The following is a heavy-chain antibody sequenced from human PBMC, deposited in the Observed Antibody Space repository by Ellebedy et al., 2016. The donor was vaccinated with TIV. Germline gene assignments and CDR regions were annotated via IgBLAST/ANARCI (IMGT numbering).Heavy chain of an antibody. V-gene: IGHV1-2*02. D-gene: IGHD5-24*01. CDR1: GYTFTGYY. J-gene: IGHJ3*02. CDR3: ARDNGYNPNDVFDI. Sequence: AASVKVSCKASGYTFTGYYMHWVRQVPGQGLEWMGWINPNSGGTNYAQKFQGRVTMTRDTSISAAYMELNRLRSDDTAVYYCARDNGYNPNDVFDIWGQGTMVTVSS. CDR2: INPNSGGT.